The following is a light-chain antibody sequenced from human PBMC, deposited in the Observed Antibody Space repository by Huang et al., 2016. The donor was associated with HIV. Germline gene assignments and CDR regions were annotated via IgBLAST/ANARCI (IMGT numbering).Light chain of an antibody. CDR2: AAS. Sequence: IQLTQSPSSLSASVGDRVTITCRASQGISNSLVWYQQKPGRAPTLLIYAASTLQSGVTSRFSGSGSGTDFTLTISSLQPEDSATYYCQQFSSYSPLTFGGGTKVEIK. CDR3: QQFSSYSPLT. J-gene: IGKJ4*01. CDR1: QGISNS. V-gene: IGKV1-9*01.